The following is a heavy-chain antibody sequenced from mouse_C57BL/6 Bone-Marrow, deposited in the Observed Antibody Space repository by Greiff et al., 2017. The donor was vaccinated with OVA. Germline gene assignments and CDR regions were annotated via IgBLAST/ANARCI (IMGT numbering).Heavy chain of an antibody. D-gene: IGHD4-1*01. CDR1: GYTFTEYT. J-gene: IGHJ2*01. CDR2: FYPGSGSI. Sequence: VQLQQSGAELVKPGASVKLSCKASGYTFTEYTIHWVQQRSGQGLEWIGWFYPGSGSIKYNEKFKDKATLTADKSSSTVYMEISRLTSEDSAVYFCARHRINWDCLYYFDYWGQGTTLTVSS. CDR3: ARHRINWDCLYYFDY. V-gene: IGHV1-62-2*01.